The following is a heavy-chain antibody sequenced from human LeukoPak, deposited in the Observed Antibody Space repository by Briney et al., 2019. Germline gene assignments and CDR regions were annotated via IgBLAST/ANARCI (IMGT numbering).Heavy chain of an antibody. V-gene: IGHV4-39*01. Sequence: SETLSLTCTVSGGSISSSSYYWGWIRQPPGKGLEWFGSIYYSGSTYYTPSLKSRVTISVDTSKNQFSLKLSSVTAADTAVYYCARSAHSSGYKIYYGMDVWGQGTTVTVSS. CDR2: IYYSGST. J-gene: IGHJ6*02. CDR3: ARSAHSSGYKIYYGMDV. D-gene: IGHD3-22*01. CDR1: GGSISSSSYY.